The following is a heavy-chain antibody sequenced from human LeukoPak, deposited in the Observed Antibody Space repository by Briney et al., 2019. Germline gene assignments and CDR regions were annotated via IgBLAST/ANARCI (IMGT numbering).Heavy chain of an antibody. CDR3: ARVSNWFDP. J-gene: IGHJ5*02. CDR2: IYYSGTT. CDR1: AATISNYC. Sequence: SETLSLTCSLSAATISNYCWGWIRLPPGKGLEGIGYIYYSGTTNYNPSLKSRVTISKDPSKNQVSLKLTSVTHADTAVYYCARVSNWFDPWGQGILVTVSS. V-gene: IGHV4-59*01.